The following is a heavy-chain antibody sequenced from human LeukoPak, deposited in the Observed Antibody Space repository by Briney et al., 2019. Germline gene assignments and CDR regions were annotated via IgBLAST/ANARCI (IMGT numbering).Heavy chain of an antibody. CDR2: IYHSGST. V-gene: IGHV4-38-2*02. D-gene: IGHD2-2*01. J-gene: IGHJ6*03. Sequence: SETLSLTCTVSGYSISSGYYWGWIRQPPGKGLEWIGSIYHSGSTNCSPSLKSRVTMSVDTSKNQFSLKLSSVTAADTAIYYCARGRVVALKIYYMDVWGKGTTVTVSS. CDR3: ARGRVVALKIYYMDV. CDR1: GYSISSGYY.